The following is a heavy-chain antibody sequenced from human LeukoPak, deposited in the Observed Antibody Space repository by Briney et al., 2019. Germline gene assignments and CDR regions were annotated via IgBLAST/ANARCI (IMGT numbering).Heavy chain of an antibody. Sequence: PGGSLRLSCAASRFSFSNYAMHWVRQDSGRGLEWLAVISHDGINTYYADSVKGRFTISRDNAKNSLYLQMNSLRAEDTAVYYCARDFGLSGPYDSSGYYYVTYMDVWGKGTTVTISS. CDR1: RFSFSNYA. J-gene: IGHJ6*03. CDR2: ISHDGINT. V-gene: IGHV3-30*03. CDR3: ARDFGLSGPYDSSGYYYVTYMDV. D-gene: IGHD3-22*01.